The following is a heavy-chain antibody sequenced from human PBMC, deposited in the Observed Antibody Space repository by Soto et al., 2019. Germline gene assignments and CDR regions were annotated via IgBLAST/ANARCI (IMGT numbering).Heavy chain of an antibody. CDR1: GGSISSSSYY. D-gene: IGHD2-15*01. CDR2: MYYSGKT. Sequence: SETLSLTCTVSGGSISSSSYYWDWIRQPPGKGLEWIGSMYYSGKTYYNPTLKSRVTISADTSKNQFSLKLRSVTAADTAVYYFARGTVLVVAANKYTDAFDFWGQGTMVTVSS. J-gene: IGHJ3*01. CDR3: ARGTVLVVAANKYTDAFDF. V-gene: IGHV4-39*01.